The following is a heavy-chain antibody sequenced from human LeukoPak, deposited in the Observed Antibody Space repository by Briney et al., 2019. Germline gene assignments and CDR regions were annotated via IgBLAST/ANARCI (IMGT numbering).Heavy chain of an antibody. Sequence: GGSLRLSCAASGFTFSNAWMSWVRQAPGKGLEWVAVIWYDGSNKYYADSVKGRFTISRDNSKNTLYLQMNSLRAEDTAVYYCARDPQYYYGSGTLDYWGQGTLVTVSS. V-gene: IGHV3-33*08. CDR1: GFTFSNAW. CDR2: IWYDGSNK. J-gene: IGHJ4*02. CDR3: ARDPQYYYGSGTLDY. D-gene: IGHD3-10*01.